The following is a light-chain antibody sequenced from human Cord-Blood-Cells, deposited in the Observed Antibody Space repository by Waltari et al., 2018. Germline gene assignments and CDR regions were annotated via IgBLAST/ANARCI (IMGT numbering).Light chain of an antibody. V-gene: IGLV6-57*01. CDR3: QSYDSSNLWV. CDR1: SGSIASNY. J-gene: IGLJ3*02. CDR2: EDN. Sequence: NFMLPQPHSVSESPGKTVTISCTRSSGSIASNYVQWSQQRPGSSPTTVIYEDNQRPSGVPDRFSGSIDSSSNSASLTISGLKTEDEADYYCQSYDSSNLWVFGGGTKLTVL.